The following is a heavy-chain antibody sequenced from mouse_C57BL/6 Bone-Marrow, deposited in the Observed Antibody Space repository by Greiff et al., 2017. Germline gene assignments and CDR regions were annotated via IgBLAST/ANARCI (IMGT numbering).Heavy chain of an antibody. CDR1: GYTFTSYG. V-gene: IGHV1-81*01. CDR3: ARDYYGSSQYYFDY. Sequence: QVQLQQSGAELARPGASVKLSCKASGYTFTSYGISWVKQRTGQGLEWIGEIYPRSGNTYYNEKFKGKATLTADKSSSTAYMELRSLTSEDSAVXFCARDYYGSSQYYFDYWGQGTTLTVSA. CDR2: IYPRSGNT. J-gene: IGHJ2*01. D-gene: IGHD1-1*01.